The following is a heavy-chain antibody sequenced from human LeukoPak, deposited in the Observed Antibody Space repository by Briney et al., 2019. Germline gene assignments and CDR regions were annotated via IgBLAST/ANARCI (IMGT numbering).Heavy chain of an antibody. CDR2: IYSGSIT. Sequence: GSLRLSCAASGFTVSTNYVSWVRQAPGKGLEWVSIIYSGSITYYADSVKGRFTISRDNSKNTLYLQMNSLRAEDTAVYYCAREGDYDFWRGYSNWFAPWGQGTLVPVPS. V-gene: IGHV3-66*01. CDR1: GFTVSTNY. J-gene: IGHJ5*02. D-gene: IGHD3-3*01. CDR3: AREGDYDFWRGYSNWFAP.